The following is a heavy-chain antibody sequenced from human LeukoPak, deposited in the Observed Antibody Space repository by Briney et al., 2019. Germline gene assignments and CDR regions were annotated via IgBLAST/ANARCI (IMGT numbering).Heavy chain of an antibody. Sequence: PSETLSLTCAVSGGPFSGYFWSWIRQSSGKGLEWIGEIHNSGTTNYNPSLDSRVTISEDTSKNQFYLNLSSVTAADTAVYYCARRYYYNLGSFPFDFWGQGTLVTVSS. CDR2: IHNSGTT. D-gene: IGHD3-10*01. CDR3: ARRYYYNLGSFPFDF. CDR1: GGPFSGYF. J-gene: IGHJ4*02. V-gene: IGHV4-34*01.